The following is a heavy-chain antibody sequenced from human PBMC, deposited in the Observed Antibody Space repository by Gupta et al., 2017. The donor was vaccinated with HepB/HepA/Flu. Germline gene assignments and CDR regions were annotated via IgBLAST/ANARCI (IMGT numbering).Heavy chain of an antibody. J-gene: IGHJ4*02. CDR2: INHSGST. D-gene: IGHD1-26*01. CDR3: ARRRVGARDRGVYYFDY. CDR1: GGSFSGYY. Sequence: QVQLQQWGAGLLKPSETLSLTCAVYGGSFSGYYWSWIRQPPGKGLEWIGEINHSGSTNYNPSLKSRVTISVDTSKNQFSLKLSSVTAADTAVYYCARRRVGARDRGVYYFDYWGQGTLVTGSS. V-gene: IGHV4-34*01.